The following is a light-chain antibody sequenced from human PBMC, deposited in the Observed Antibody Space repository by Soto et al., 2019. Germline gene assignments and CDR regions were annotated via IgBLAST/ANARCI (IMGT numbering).Light chain of an antibody. CDR3: QQRGNWPPYT. J-gene: IGKJ2*01. Sequence: EVVLTQSPATLSLSPGERATLSCRASQTVSNYLAWYQQKPGQAPRLLMYDASNRATGIPARFSGSGSGTDFTLTISSLEPEDFAIYYCQQRGNWPPYTFGQGTKLEIK. V-gene: IGKV3-11*01. CDR1: QTVSNY. CDR2: DAS.